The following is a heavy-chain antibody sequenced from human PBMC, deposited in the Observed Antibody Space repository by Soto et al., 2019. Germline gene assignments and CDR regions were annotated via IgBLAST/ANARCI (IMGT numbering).Heavy chain of an antibody. CDR2: ISPNSGGT. D-gene: IGHD1-26*01. V-gene: IGHV1-2*02. Sequence: QVQLVQSGAEVKKSGASVKISCKASGYSFTGYYIHRVRQAPGQGFEWMGEISPNSGGTKDAQKFQGRVTMTRDTAITTVYIDLSTLSPDEPAVYYCGKGRSGDVGVFYWGQGTLVTVYS. J-gene: IGHJ4*02. CDR3: GKGRSGDVGVFY. CDR1: GYSFTGYY.